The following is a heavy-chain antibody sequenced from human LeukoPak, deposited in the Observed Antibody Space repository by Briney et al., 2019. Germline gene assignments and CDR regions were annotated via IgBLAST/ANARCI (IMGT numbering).Heavy chain of an antibody. J-gene: IGHJ4*02. CDR2: IHYSGST. CDR1: SSNY. Sequence: SSNYMSWVRQPPGKGLEWIGSIHYSGSTYYNPSLKSRVTISVDTSKNQFSLKLSSVTAADTAVYYCARGTRRNFDYWGQGTLVTVSS. V-gene: IGHV4-39*07. CDR3: ARGTRRNFDY.